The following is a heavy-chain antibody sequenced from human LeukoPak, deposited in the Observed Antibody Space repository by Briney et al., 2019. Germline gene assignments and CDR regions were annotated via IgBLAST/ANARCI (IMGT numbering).Heavy chain of an antibody. J-gene: IGHJ4*02. Sequence: SQTLSLTCTVSGGSISSGDYYWGWIRQPPGKGLEWIGYIYYSGSTNYNPSLKSRFTISVDTSKNQFSLKLSSVTAADTAVYYCARDYYGSYFDYWGQGTLVTVSS. D-gene: IGHD3-10*01. CDR2: IYYSGST. V-gene: IGHV4-61*08. CDR3: ARDYYGSYFDY. CDR1: GGSISSGDYY.